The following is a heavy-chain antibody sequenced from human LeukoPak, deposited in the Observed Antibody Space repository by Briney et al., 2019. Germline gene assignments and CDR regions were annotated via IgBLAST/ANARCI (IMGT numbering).Heavy chain of an antibody. CDR3: ARDLLVAYFDY. D-gene: IGHD2-8*02. J-gene: IGHJ4*02. CDR2: IWYDGSNK. V-gene: IGHV3-33*01. CDR1: GFTFSSYG. Sequence: GGSLRLSCAASGFTFSSYGMHWVRQAPGKGLEWVAVIWYDGSNKYYVDSVKGRFTISRDNSKNTLYLQMNSLRAEDTAVYYCARDLLVAYFDYWGQGTLVTVSS.